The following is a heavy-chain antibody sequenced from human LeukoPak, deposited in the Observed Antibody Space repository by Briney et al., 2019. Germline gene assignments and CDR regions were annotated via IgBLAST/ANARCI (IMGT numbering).Heavy chain of an antibody. Sequence: GGSLRLSCAASGFNFSDCYMSWIRQAPGKGLEWVSYISSTGNTIYYADSVKGRFTISRDNAKNSLYLQMNSLRAEDTAVYYCAREGIVHAAASHYWGQGTLVTVSS. J-gene: IGHJ4*02. V-gene: IGHV3-11*04. CDR3: AREGIVHAAASHY. D-gene: IGHD2-2*01. CDR2: ISSTGNTI. CDR1: GFNFSDCY.